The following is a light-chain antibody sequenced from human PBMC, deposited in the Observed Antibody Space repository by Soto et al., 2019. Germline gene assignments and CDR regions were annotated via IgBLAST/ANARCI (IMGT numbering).Light chain of an antibody. J-gene: IGLJ2*01. CDR1: SSDVGGYNY. CDR2: DVG. Sequence: QSALTQPASVSGSPGQSITISCTGTSSDVGGYNYVSWYQQHPGKAPKLMTYDVGNRPSGVSNRFSGSKSGNTASLTISGLQAEDEADYYCSSYTSSSTYVIFGGGTKLTVL. CDR3: SSYTSSSTYVI. V-gene: IGLV2-14*03.